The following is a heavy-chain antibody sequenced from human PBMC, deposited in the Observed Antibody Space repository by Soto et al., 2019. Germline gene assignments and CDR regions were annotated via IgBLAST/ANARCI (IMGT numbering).Heavy chain of an antibody. CDR1: GGSISSSSYY. CDR3: VRQPWADYGGIFDP. J-gene: IGHJ5*02. V-gene: IGHV4-39*01. Sequence: SETLSLTCTVSGGSISSSSYYWGWIRQPPGKGLEWIGSIYYSGSTYYNPSLKSRVTISVDTSKNQFSLKLSSVTAADTAVYYCVRQPWADYGGIFDPWGQGTLVTVSS. CDR2: IYYSGST. D-gene: IGHD4-17*01.